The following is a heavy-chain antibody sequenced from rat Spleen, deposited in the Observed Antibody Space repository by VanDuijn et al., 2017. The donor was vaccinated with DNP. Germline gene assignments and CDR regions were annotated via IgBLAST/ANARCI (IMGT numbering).Heavy chain of an antibody. CDR2: INTGSGGT. D-gene: IGHD1-4*01. Sequence: QVQLRQSGAEPAKPGSSVKISCKASGYTFTTYYISWIKQTTGQGLDYIGYINTGSGGTNYNEKFRGKATLTVDTSSSTAFMQLSSLTPDDSAVYFCARRRLPYWYFDFWGPGTMVTVSS. J-gene: IGHJ1*01. CDR1: GYTFTTYY. CDR3: ARRRLPYWYFDF. V-gene: IGHV1-43*01.